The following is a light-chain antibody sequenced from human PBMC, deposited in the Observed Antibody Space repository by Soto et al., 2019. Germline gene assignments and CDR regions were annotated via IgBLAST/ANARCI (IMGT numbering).Light chain of an antibody. CDR3: CSYAGSNTYV. V-gene: IGLV2-23*02. CDR1: SSDVGSYNL. CDR2: GVT. Sequence: QSVLTQPASVSGSPGQSITISFTGTSSDVGSYNLVSWYQQHPGKAPKFMVYGVTKRPSGVSNRFSGSKSGNTASLTISGLQAEDEADYYCCSYAGSNTYVFGTGTKVTVL. J-gene: IGLJ1*01.